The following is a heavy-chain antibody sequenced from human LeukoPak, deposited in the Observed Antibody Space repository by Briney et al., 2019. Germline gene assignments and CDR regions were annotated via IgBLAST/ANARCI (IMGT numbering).Heavy chain of an antibody. D-gene: IGHD1-26*01. V-gene: IGHV4-4*09. J-gene: IGHJ4*02. CDR2: IHTSGGS. CDR1: GASISNYY. CDR3: ARLGSYHDF. Sequence: PSETLSLTCTVSGASISNYYGSWIRQTPEKGLEWMGHIHTSGGSSYYPSLKSRLTMSIDTSRNQLSLKLTSVTAADTAVYFCARLGSYHDFWGQGALVTVSS.